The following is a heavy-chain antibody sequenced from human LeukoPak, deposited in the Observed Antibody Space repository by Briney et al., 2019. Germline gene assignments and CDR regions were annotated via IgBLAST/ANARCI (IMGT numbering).Heavy chain of an antibody. J-gene: IGHJ4*02. CDR2: IHHSGST. D-gene: IGHD6-19*01. CDR3: ARGLYGSDSY. Sequence: SETLSLTCAVSGASVSSSNWWIWVRQPPKKGLEWIGEIHHSGSTNYNPSLKSRVTMSVDTSKNQISLRLSSVTAADTAVYYCARGLYGSDSYWGQGNLVTVSS. V-gene: IGHV4-4*02. CDR1: GASVSSSNW.